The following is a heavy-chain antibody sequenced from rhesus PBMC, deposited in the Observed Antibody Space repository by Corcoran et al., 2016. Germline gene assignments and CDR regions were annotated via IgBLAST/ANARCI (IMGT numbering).Heavy chain of an antibody. Sequence: EVQVVESGGDLAKPGGSLRLSCTASGFTFSHYWMYWVRQAPGKVLEWISAINAAGSSTYYSDTVKGRFTISRENAKSILYLQMDSLRAEDTAVYYCAKDAGFTGTYYFDYWGQGVLVTVSS. CDR1: GFTFSHYW. V-gene: IGHV3-28*02. D-gene: IGHD1-26*01. CDR3: AKDAGFTGTYYFDY. CDR2: INAAGSST. J-gene: IGHJ4*01.